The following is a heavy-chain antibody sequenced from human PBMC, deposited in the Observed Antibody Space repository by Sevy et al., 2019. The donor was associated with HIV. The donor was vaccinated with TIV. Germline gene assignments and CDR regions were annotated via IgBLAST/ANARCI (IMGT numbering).Heavy chain of an antibody. CDR2: ISYDGSNK. CDR1: GFTFSSYG. CDR3: AKGESSGCYYYYGTDV. J-gene: IGHJ6*02. V-gene: IGHV3-30*18. Sequence: GGSLRLSCAASGFTFSSYGMHWVRQAPGKGLEWVAVISYDGSNKYYADSVKGRFTISRDNSKNTLYLQMNSLRAEDTAVYYCAKGESSGCYYYYGTDVWGQGTTVTVSS. D-gene: IGHD6-19*01.